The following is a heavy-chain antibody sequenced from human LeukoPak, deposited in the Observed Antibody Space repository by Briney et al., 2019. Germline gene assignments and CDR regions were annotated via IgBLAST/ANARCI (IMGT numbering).Heavy chain of an antibody. CDR3: AREDAAWFGESQYYFDY. CDR2: IKQDGSEK. J-gene: IGHJ4*02. Sequence: PGGSLRLSCAASGFTFSSYWVSWVRQAPGKGLEWVANIKQDGSEKYYVDSVKGRFTISRDNAKNSLYLQMNSLRAEDTAVYYCAREDAAWFGESQYYFDYWGQGTLVTVSS. D-gene: IGHD3-10*01. V-gene: IGHV3-7*01. CDR1: GFTFSSYW.